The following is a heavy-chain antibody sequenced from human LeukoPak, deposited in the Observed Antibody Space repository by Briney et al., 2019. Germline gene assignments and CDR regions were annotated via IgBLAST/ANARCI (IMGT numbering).Heavy chain of an antibody. Sequence: GASVKVSCKASGYTFTSYDINWVRQATGQGLEWMGWMNPNSGNTGYPQKFQGRVTITRNTSISTAYMELSSLRSEDTAVYYCARGQYDYFDYWGQGTLVTVSS. CDR3: ARGQYDYFDY. CDR2: MNPNSGNT. D-gene: IGHD2-8*01. CDR1: GYTFTSYD. V-gene: IGHV1-8*03. J-gene: IGHJ4*02.